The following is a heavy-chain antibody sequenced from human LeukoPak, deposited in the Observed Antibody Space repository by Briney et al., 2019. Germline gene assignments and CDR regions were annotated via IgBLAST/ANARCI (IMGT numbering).Heavy chain of an antibody. CDR3: AREGMDV. J-gene: IGHJ6*02. V-gene: IGHV3-64*01. CDR1: GFTFSSYA. Sequence: GGSLRLSCAASGFTFSSYAMHWVRQAPGKGLEYVSAISSNGGSTYYANSVKGRFTISRDNSKNTLYLQMGSLRAEDMAVYYCAREGMDVWGQGTTVTVSS. CDR2: ISSNGGST.